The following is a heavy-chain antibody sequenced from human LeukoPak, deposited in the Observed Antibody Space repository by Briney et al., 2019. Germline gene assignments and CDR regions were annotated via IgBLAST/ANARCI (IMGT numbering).Heavy chain of an antibody. CDR2: ISSSSSYM. CDR3: ARDRDVPAIGMDV. CDR1: GLTFSSHT. V-gene: IGHV3-21*06. Sequence: GGSLRLSCAASGLTFSSHTMNWVRQAPGQGLEWVSSISSSSSYMYYADSVKGRFTISRDNAKNSLYLQMNSLRAEDTAVYYCARDRDVPAIGMDVWGQGATVTVSS. J-gene: IGHJ6*02.